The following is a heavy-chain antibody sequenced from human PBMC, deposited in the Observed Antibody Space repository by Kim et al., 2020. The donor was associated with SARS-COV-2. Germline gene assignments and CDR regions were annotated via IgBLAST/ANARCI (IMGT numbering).Heavy chain of an antibody. Sequence: SETLSLTCTVSGGSIRGYYWGWIRQPPGNGLEWIGNISPDGSTYYNPSLRGRITISLDTSKSRFSLNVTSVTAADTAVYFCARHMWDFATRHDYLDYWGQGALVIVSS. CDR3: ARHMWDFATRHDYLDY. CDR1: GGSIRGYY. V-gene: IGHV4-39*01. CDR2: ISPDGST. D-gene: IGHD1-26*01. J-gene: IGHJ4*02.